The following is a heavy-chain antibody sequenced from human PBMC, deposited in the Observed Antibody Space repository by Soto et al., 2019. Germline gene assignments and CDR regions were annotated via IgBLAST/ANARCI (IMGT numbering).Heavy chain of an antibody. J-gene: IGHJ4*02. CDR3: ARSPRVIVAAKGTLDY. CDR1: GYTFTSYG. CDR2: ISASTGNT. V-gene: IGHV1-18*04. D-gene: IGHD5-12*01. Sequence: AASVKVSCKASGYTFTSYGINWVRQAPGQGLEWMGWISASTGNTNYAESVQGRVTLTTDISTSTAYMELRSLTSNDTAVYYCARSPRVIVAAKGTLDYWGQGTPVTVSS.